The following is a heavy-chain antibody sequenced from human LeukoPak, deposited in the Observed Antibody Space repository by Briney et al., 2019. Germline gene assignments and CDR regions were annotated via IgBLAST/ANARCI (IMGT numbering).Heavy chain of an antibody. D-gene: IGHD3-10*01. CDR1: GGSISSSSYY. J-gene: IGHJ6*03. CDR2: INTSGST. Sequence: PSETLSLTCTVSGGSISSSSYYWSWIRQPAGKGLEWIGRINTSGSTKYKSSLKSRVTISADKSKNQFSLKLTSVTAADTALYYCAREVEGVGDPREDYYHYYYMDVWGKGTTVTVSS. CDR3: AREVEGVGDPREDYYHYYYMDV. V-gene: IGHV4-61*02.